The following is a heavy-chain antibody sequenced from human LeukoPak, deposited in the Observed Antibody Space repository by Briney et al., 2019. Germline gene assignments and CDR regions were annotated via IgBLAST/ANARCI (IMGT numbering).Heavy chain of an antibody. V-gene: IGHV3-11*01. CDR3: AKFSGWSGYYTEYFDY. Sequence: GGSLRLSCAASGFTFSDYYMSWIRQAPGKGLEWVSYISSSGSTIYYADSVKGRFTISRDNAKNSLYLQMNSLRAEDTAVYCCAKFSGWSGYYTEYFDYWGQGTLVTVSS. J-gene: IGHJ4*02. CDR1: GFTFSDYY. CDR2: ISSSGSTI. D-gene: IGHD3-3*01.